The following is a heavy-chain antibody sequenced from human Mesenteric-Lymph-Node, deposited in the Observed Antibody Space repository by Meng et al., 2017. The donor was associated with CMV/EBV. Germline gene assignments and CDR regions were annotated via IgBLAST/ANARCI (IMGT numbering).Heavy chain of an antibody. CDR2: ITPYNGNT. CDR3: ARRSDWVDY. D-gene: IGHD3-9*01. Sequence: KVSCQPSGYSFSTYGVSWVRQAPGQGLEWMGWITPYNGNTNYAQKLQGRVALTTDTSTDTAYMELRSLRSDDTAVYYCARRSDWVDYWGQGTLVTVSS. J-gene: IGHJ4*02. CDR1: GYSFSTYG. V-gene: IGHV1-18*01.